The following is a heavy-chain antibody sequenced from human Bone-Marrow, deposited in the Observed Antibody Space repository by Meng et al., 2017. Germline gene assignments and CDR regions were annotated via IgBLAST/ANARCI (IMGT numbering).Heavy chain of an antibody. CDR2: INPNRGGT. D-gene: IGHD3-22*01. CDR3: ARVNVFIRELGLTGSASCMYV. Sequence: ASVKVSCKASGYTFTGYYMHWVRQAPGQGREWMGWINPNRGGTKYAQKFQGRVTMTRDTSISTAYMELSRMRSDDTAVYYCARVNVFIRELGLTGSASCMYVWGQGTTVTVSS. CDR1: GYTFTGYY. V-gene: IGHV1-2*02. J-gene: IGHJ6*02.